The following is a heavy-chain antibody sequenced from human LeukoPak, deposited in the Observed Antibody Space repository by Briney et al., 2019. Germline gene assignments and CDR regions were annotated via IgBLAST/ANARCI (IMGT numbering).Heavy chain of an antibody. D-gene: IGHD3-9*01. J-gene: IGHJ6*03. CDR3: ARDPKQYYDSLAWLYYMDV. CDR2: ISSSSSYI. V-gene: IGHV3-21*01. CDR1: GFTFSSYS. Sequence: PGGSLRLSCATSGFTFSSYSMNWVRQAPGKGLEWVSSISSSSSYIYYADSVKGRFTISRDNAKNSLYLQMNSLRAEDTAVYYCARDPKQYYDSLAWLYYMDVWGKGTTVTVSS.